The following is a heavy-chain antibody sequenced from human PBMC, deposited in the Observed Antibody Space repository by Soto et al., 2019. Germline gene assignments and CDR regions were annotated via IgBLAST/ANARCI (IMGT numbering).Heavy chain of an antibody. Sequence: SGYQHTTRFIRGVNPPRMQGLEWMGIIFPGDSDTRYSPSFQGQVTISADKSISNAYLQWSSLKASDTAMYYGARRRRDILTGCPGTFDFWGQGTMVTVSS. CDR3: ARRRRDILTGCPGTFDF. D-gene: IGHD3-9*01. CDR1: GYQHTTRF. J-gene: IGHJ4*02. CDR2: IFPGDSDT. V-gene: IGHV5-51*07.